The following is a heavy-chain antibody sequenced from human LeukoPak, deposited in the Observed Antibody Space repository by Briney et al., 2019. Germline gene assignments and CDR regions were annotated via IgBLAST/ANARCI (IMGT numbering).Heavy chain of an antibody. V-gene: IGHV3-69-1*01. CDR2: ISSSSTI. CDR1: GFTFSDYY. D-gene: IGHD5-12*01. Sequence: PGGSLRLSCAASGFTFSDYYMNWVRQAPGKGLEWVSSISSSSTIYYADSVKGRFTISRDNAKNSLYLQMNSLRAEDTAVYYCARGLYGGYDSRNLDYYYYYYGMDVWGQGTTVTVSS. CDR3: ARGLYGGYDSRNLDYYYYYYGMDV. J-gene: IGHJ6*02.